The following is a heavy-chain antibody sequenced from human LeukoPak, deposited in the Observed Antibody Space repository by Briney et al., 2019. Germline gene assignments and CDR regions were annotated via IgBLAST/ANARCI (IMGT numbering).Heavy chain of an antibody. Sequence: ASQTLSLTCAISGDIFSSNSAAWHWIRQSPSRGLEWLGRTYYRANLYNDYGVSVKSRITINPDTSKHQFSLQLTSVTPEATAVYSCARARVAGTFHFWGQGTLVTVSS. CDR2: TYYRANLYN. J-gene: IGHJ4*02. V-gene: IGHV6-1*01. D-gene: IGHD6-19*01. CDR3: ARARVAGTFHF. CDR1: GDIFSSNSAA.